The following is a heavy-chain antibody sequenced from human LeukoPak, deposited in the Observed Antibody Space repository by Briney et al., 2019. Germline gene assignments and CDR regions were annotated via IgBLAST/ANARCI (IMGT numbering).Heavy chain of an antibody. J-gene: IGHJ4*02. CDR1: GGSISSGGYY. CDR3: ASNWNYEHYFDY. V-gene: IGHV4-31*03. CDR2: IYYSGST. Sequence: SQTLSLTCTVSGGSISSGGYYWSWIRQHPGKGLEWIGYIYYSGSTYYNPSLRSRVTISVDTSKNQFSLKLSSVTAADTAVYYCASNWNYEHYFDYWGQGTLVTVSS. D-gene: IGHD1-7*01.